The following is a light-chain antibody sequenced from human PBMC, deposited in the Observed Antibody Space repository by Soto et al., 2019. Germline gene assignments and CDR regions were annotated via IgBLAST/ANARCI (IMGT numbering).Light chain of an antibody. CDR3: QLYGTSPLWT. CDR2: GAS. Sequence: EIELTQSPGTLSLSPVERATLSCRASQSVNSNYLAWYQQKPGQAPRLLIYGASSRATGIPDRFSGSGSGTDFTLTISRLEQEDFAVYYCQLYGTSPLWTFGQGAKVEIK. J-gene: IGKJ1*01. CDR1: QSVNSNY. V-gene: IGKV3-20*01.